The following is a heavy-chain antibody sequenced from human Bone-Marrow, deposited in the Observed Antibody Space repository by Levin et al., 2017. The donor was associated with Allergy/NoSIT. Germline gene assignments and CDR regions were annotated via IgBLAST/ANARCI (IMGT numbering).Heavy chain of an antibody. Sequence: QSGGSLRLSCATSGFRFSDYDMHWVRQTPGKGPEWLGYIAKDETTIYYSDSVRGRFTLSRDNSKGTVDLQMNSLRTEDSALYYCARDFRWLVDHWGQGTAVTVSS. D-gene: IGHD5-24*01. V-gene: IGHV3-30*02. CDR3: ARDFRWLVDH. CDR2: IAKDETTI. J-gene: IGHJ4*02. CDR1: GFRFSDYD.